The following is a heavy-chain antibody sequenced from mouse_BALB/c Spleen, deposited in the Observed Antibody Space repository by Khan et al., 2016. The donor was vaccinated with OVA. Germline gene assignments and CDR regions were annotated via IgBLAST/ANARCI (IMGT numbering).Heavy chain of an antibody. CDR2: ISTYYGDV. CDR1: GYTFTDFT. D-gene: IGHD3-3*01. Sequence: QVQLKQSGAELVRPGVSVKISCKGSGYTFTDFTMHWVKQSHAMNLEWIGVISTYYGDVTYNQKFKGKATMTVDKSSSTAYMELARLTSEDSAIYCGTRGGGGNRFAYWGQGTLVTVSA. V-gene: IGHV1S137*01. CDR3: TRGGGGNRFAY. J-gene: IGHJ3*01.